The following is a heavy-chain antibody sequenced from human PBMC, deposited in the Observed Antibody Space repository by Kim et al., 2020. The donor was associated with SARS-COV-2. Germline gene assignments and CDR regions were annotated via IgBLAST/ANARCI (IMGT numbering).Heavy chain of an antibody. CDR3: AKAVYYDFWSGRNNWFDP. J-gene: IGHJ5*02. Sequence: KGRFTISRDNSKNTLYLQMNSLRAEDTAVYYCAKAVYYDFWSGRNNWFDPWGQGTLVTVSS. V-gene: IGHV3-23*01. D-gene: IGHD3-3*01.